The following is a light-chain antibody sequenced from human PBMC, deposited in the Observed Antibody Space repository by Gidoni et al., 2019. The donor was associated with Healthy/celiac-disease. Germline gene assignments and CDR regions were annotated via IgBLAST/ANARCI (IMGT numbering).Light chain of an antibody. CDR3: QQLNSYRFT. J-gene: IGKJ3*01. V-gene: IGKV1-9*01. CDR2: AAS. CDR1: QGISSY. Sequence: IQSSQSPSFLSASVGDRGTITCRASQGISSYLAGYQQKPGKAPKLLIYAASTLQSGVPSRFSGSGSGTEFTLTISSLQPEDFATYYCQQLNSYRFTFGPGTKVDIK.